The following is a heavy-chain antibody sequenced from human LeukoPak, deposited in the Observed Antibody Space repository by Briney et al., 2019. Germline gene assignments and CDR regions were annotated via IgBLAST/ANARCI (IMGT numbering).Heavy chain of an antibody. CDR2: ISGSGGST. CDR1: GFTFSSYA. J-gene: IGHJ4*02. D-gene: IGHD5-18*01. CDR3: ARGAAGYSYG. Sequence: GGSLRLSCAASGFTFSSYAMSWVRQAPGKGLEWVSAISGSGGSTYYADSVKGRFTISRDNSKNTLYLQINSLGAEDTAVYYCARGAAGYSYGWGQGTLVTVSS. V-gene: IGHV3-23*01.